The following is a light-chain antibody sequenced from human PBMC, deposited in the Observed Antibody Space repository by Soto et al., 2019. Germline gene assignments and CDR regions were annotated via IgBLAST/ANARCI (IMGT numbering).Light chain of an antibody. CDR1: QNIRRY. CDR3: QQSYSPPFT. CDR2: DAS. Sequence: DIQMTQSPSSLSASVGDRVTVTCRASQNIRRYLNWYQMKPGKAPKLLVFDASSLQGGATSRFSGSGSETDFTLTITNLQPEDSAIYYCQQSYSPPFTFGPGTSVEVK. V-gene: IGKV1-39*01. J-gene: IGKJ3*01.